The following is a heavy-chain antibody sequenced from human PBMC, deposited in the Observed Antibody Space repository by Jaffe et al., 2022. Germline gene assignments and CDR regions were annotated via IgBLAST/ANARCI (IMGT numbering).Heavy chain of an antibody. CDR1: GFTFDDYA. J-gene: IGHJ4*02. D-gene: IGHD6-13*01. CDR3: AKDAELAAAGSHFDY. Sequence: EVQLVESGGGLVQPGRSLRLSCAASGFTFDDYAMHWVRQAPGKGLEWVSGISWNSGSIGYADSVKGRFTISRDNAKNSLYLQMNSLRAEDTALYYCAKDAELAAAGSHFDYWGQGTLVTVSS. V-gene: IGHV3-9*01. CDR2: ISWNSGSI.